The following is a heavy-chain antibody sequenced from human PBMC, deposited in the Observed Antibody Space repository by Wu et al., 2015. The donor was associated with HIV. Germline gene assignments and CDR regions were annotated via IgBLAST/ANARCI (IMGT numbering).Heavy chain of an antibody. CDR3: ARARRLAYCGGDCYSDY. D-gene: IGHD2-21*02. CDR1: GYTFTSYG. J-gene: IGHJ4*02. V-gene: IGHV1-18*01. Sequence: QVQLVQSGAEVKKPGASVKVSCKASGYTFTSYGISWVRQAPGQGLEWMGWISAYNGNTNYAQKLQGRVTMTTDTSTSTAYMELRSLRSDDTAVYYCARARRLAYCGGDCYSDYWGQGTRGHRLL. CDR2: ISAYNGNT.